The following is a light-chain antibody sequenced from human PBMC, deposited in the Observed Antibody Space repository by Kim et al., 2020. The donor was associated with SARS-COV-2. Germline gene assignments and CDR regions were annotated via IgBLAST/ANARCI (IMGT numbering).Light chain of an antibody. CDR2: HAS. V-gene: IGKV1-5*01. J-gene: IGKJ1*01. CDR3: QHLGT. Sequence: SSLDASIGDRVASTCRASQSISGWLAWYQQKPGKAPKLPSYHASTLQGGVPSRFSGSGSGTEFTLTINNLQPDDFATYYCQHLGTFGLGTKVDIK. CDR1: QSISGW.